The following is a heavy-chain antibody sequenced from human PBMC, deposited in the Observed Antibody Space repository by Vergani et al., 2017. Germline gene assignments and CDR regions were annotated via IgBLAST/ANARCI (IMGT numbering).Heavy chain of an antibody. CDR1: GGSISSSYY. J-gene: IGHJ3*02. CDR2: IYTSGST. Sequence: QVQLQESGPGLVKPSGTLSLTCAVSGGSISSSYYWSWIRQPAGKGLEWIGRIYTSGSTNYNPSLKSRVTMSVDTSKNQFSLKLSSVTAADTAVYYCATETPPGIAGRKGAFDIWGQGTMVTVSS. CDR3: ATETPPGIAGRKGAFDI. D-gene: IGHD6-13*01. V-gene: IGHV4-4*07.